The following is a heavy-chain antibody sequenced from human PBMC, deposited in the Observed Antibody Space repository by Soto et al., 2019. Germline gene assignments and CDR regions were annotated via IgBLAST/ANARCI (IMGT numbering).Heavy chain of an antibody. V-gene: IGHV3-23*01. CDR2: VRGNSYGA. CDR3: AKGKSENGVDWLDP. D-gene: IGHD2-8*01. J-gene: IGHJ5*02. Sequence: GGSLRLSCAASGFMFENYAMIWVRQAPGKGLEWVATVRGNSYGAYYADSVRGRFIISRDNSKNTMSLQLNSLRDDDTAIYYCAKGKSENGVDWLDPWGPGTLVSVSS. CDR1: GFMFENYA.